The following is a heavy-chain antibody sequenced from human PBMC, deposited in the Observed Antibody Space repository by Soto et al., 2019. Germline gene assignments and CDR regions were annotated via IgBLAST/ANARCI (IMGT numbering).Heavy chain of an antibody. J-gene: IGHJ4*02. CDR1: GGSFSGYC. Sequence: PSETLSLTCSVYGGSFSGYCWILIRQPPGKGLEWIGEINHSGSTNYNPSLKSRVTISVDTSKNQFSLKLSSVTAADTAVYYCARGEYSSSLGFDYWGQGTLVTVSS. V-gene: IGHV4-34*01. CDR2: INHSGST. CDR3: ARGEYSSSLGFDY. D-gene: IGHD6-6*01.